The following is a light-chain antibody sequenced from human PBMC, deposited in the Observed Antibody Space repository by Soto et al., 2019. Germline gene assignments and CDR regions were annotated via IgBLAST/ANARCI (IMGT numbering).Light chain of an antibody. CDR2: DVT. J-gene: IGLJ3*02. CDR3: SSYTTTSTSV. CDR1: GSDVGGYNY. Sequence: QSALTQPASVSGSPGQSITISCTGTGSDVGGYNYVSWYQHHPGKAPKVLIYDVTSRPSGVSNRFSGSKSGNTASLTISGLQAEDEADYYCSSYTTTSTSVFGGGTKLTVL. V-gene: IGLV2-14*03.